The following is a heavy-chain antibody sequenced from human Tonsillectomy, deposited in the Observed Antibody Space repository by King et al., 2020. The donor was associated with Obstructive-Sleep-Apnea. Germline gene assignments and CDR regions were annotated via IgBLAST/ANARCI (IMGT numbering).Heavy chain of an antibody. D-gene: IGHD1-26*01. V-gene: IGHV3-11*06. CDR2: IRSSRSYT. J-gene: IGHJ4*02. CDR3: ARQVGATLFDY. Sequence: VQLVESGGGLVKPVGSLRLSCAASGFTLSDYYMSWIRQAPGKGLERVSYIRSSRSYTNYADSVKDRFTISRDNAKNSLYLQMNSLRSEDTAVYYCARQVGATLFDYWGQGTLVTVSS. CDR1: GFTLSDYY.